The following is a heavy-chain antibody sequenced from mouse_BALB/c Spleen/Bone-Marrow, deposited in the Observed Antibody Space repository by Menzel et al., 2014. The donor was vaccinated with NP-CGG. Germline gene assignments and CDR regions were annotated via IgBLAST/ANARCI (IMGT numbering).Heavy chain of an antibody. CDR2: TDPANGNT. CDR3: ARYYYGSSYAMDY. Sequence: VQLQQSGAELVKPEASVKLSCTASGFNIKDTYMHWVKQRPEQGLEWIGRTDPANGNTKYDPKFQGKATITADTSSNTAYLQLSSLTSEDTAVYYCARYYYGSSYAMDYWGQGTSVTVSS. V-gene: IGHV14-3*02. CDR1: GFNIKDTY. D-gene: IGHD1-1*01. J-gene: IGHJ4*01.